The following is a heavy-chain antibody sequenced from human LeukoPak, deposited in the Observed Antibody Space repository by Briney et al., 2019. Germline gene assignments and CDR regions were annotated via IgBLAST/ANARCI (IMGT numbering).Heavy chain of an antibody. CDR1: GFTFSSYE. CDR2: IYRSGSTM. J-gene: IGHJ4*02. Sequence: GGSLRLSCVASGFTFSSYEMNWVRQAPGKGLEWVSFIYRSGSTMYYADSVNGRLTISRDNAKNSLYLQMHSLRAEDMAVYYCTRPAGATFGCWGQGTLATVSS. CDR3: TRPAGATFGC. D-gene: IGHD1-26*01. V-gene: IGHV3-48*03.